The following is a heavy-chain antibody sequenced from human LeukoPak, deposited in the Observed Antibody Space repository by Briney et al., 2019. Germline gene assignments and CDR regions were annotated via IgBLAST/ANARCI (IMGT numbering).Heavy chain of an antibody. CDR2: INPSGGST. CDR3: ARDQGGFWRTDAFDI. Sequence: ASVKVSCKASGYTFTSYYMHWVRQAPGQGLEWMGIINPSGGSTSYAQKFQGRVTMTRDTSTSTVYMELSSLRSEDTAVYYRARDQGGFWRTDAFDIWGQGTMVTVSS. D-gene: IGHD3-3*01. V-gene: IGHV1-46*01. CDR1: GYTFTSYY. J-gene: IGHJ3*02.